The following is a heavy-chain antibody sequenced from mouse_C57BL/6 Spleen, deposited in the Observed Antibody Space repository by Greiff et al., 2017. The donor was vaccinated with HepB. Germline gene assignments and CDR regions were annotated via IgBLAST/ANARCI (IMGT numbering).Heavy chain of an antibody. D-gene: IGHD2-1*01. Sequence: QVQLQQPGAELVMPGASVKLSCKASGYTFTSYWMHWVKQRPGQGLEWIGEIDPSDSYTNYNQKFKGKSTLTVDKSSSTAYMQLSSLTSEDSAVYYCAFYYGNYGFAYWGQGTLVTVSA. CDR1: GYTFTSYW. CDR2: IDPSDSYT. CDR3: AFYYGNYGFAY. J-gene: IGHJ3*01. V-gene: IGHV1-69*01.